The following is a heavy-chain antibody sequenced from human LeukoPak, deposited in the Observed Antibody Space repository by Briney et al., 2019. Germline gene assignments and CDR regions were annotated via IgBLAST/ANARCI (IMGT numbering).Heavy chain of an antibody. CDR2: ISYDGSNK. J-gene: IGHJ4*02. Sequence: GGSLRLSYAASGFTFSSYAMHWVRQAPGKGLEWVAVISYDGSNKYYADSVKGRFTISRDNSKNTLYLQVNSLRAEDTAVYYCARDGGYSYGYFDYWGQGTLVTVSS. V-gene: IGHV3-30*04. CDR3: ARDGGYSYGYFDY. CDR1: GFTFSSYA. D-gene: IGHD5-18*01.